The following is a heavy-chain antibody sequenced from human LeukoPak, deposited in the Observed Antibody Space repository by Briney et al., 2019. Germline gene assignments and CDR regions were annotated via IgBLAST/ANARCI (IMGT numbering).Heavy chain of an antibody. CDR2: IKQGESEK. J-gene: IGHJ4*02. D-gene: IGHD1-26*01. CDR1: GFTFSNYG. V-gene: IGHV3-7*01. CDR3: VISNGGSGSYPDY. Sequence: GGSLRLSCAASGFTFSNYGMTWVRQAPGKGLEWVANIKQGESEKYYVDSVRGRFTISRDNGKNSMYLQLDSLKAEDTAGYYCVISNGGSGSYPDYWGQGTLVTVSS.